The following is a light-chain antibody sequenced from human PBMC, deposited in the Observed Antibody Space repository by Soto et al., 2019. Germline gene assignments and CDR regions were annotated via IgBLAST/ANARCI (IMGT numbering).Light chain of an antibody. CDR3: QHRTNWPRT. V-gene: IGKV3-11*01. Sequence: EVVLTQSPVTLSLPPGERATLSSRASQSVGTFLAWYQQKPGQAPKLIIYDKSNRATGIPARFSGTGSGTDFALTISSVEPEDFAVYFCQHRTNWPRTFGQGTKLDIK. CDR1: QSVGTF. CDR2: DKS. J-gene: IGKJ2*01.